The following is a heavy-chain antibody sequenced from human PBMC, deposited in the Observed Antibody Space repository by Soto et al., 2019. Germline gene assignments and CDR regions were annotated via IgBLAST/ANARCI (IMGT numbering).Heavy chain of an antibody. CDR1: GGTFNTYA. V-gene: IGHV1-69*19. Sequence: QVQLVQSGAEMKKPGSSVKVSCQSSGGTFNTYAMNWVRQAPGQGPEWMGDIYPMFGAANYAPKFQGRVTITADESTGKSYMQLSSLTSEDTALYFCAREVQVHTPAFVYWGQGTLVTVSS. J-gene: IGHJ4*02. D-gene: IGHD3-10*01. CDR2: IYPMFGAA. CDR3: AREVQVHTPAFVY.